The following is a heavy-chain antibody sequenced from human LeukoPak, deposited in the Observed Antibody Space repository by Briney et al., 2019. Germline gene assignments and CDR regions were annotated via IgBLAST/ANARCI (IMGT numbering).Heavy chain of an antibody. Sequence: GGSLRLSCAASGFTVSSNYMSWVRQAPGKGLEWFSVIYSGGSTYYADSVKGRFTISRDNSKNTLYLQMNSLRAEDTAVYYCARVMAAAGYFDYWGQGTLVTVSS. CDR1: GFTVSSNY. V-gene: IGHV3-53*01. J-gene: IGHJ4*02. D-gene: IGHD6-13*01. CDR2: IYSGGST. CDR3: ARVMAAAGYFDY.